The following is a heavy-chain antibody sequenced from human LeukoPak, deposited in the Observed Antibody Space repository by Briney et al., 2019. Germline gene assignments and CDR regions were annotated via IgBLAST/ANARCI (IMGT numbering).Heavy chain of an antibody. CDR2: IKQDGSEK. V-gene: IGHV3-7*01. D-gene: IGHD6-6*01. Sequence: PGGSLRLSCAASGFTFSNYAMSWVRQAPGKGLEWVANIKQDGSEKYYVDSVKGRFTISRDNAKNSLYLQMNSLRAEDTAVYYCAKENRPSIAARPIDYWGQGTLVTVSS. CDR3: AKENRPSIAARPIDY. J-gene: IGHJ4*02. CDR1: GFTFSNYA.